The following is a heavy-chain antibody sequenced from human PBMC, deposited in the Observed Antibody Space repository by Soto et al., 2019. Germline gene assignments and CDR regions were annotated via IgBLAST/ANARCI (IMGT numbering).Heavy chain of an antibody. Sequence: QVQLVQSGAEVKKPGSSVKVSCKASGGTFSTYAISWVRQAPGQGLEWMGGIIPIFGTANYAQKFQGRVMITADESTSTACMELSSLRSEDTAVYYCARIAIAAAGSYNWFDPWGQGTLVTVSS. J-gene: IGHJ5*02. D-gene: IGHD6-13*01. CDR2: IIPIFGTA. CDR3: ARIAIAAAGSYNWFDP. CDR1: GGTFSTYA. V-gene: IGHV1-69*12.